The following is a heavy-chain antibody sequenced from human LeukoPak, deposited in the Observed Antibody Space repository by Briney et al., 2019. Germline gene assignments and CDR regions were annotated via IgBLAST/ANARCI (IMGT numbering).Heavy chain of an antibody. CDR2: IYYSGST. J-gene: IGHJ4*02. V-gene: IGHV4-61*01. D-gene: IGHD5-18*01. CDR3: ARDRLYRGYSYGFDY. Sequence: SESLSLTCTVSGGSVSSGSYYCSWIRQPPGKGLKWIGYIYYSGSTNYNPSLKSRVTISVDTSKNQFSLKLSSVSAADTAVYYCARDRLYRGYSYGFDYWGQGTLVTVSS. CDR1: GGSVSSGSYY.